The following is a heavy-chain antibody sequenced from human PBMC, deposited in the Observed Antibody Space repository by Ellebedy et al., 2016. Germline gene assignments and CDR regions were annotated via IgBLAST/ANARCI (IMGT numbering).Heavy chain of an antibody. J-gene: IGHJ4*02. CDR2: INHSGST. V-gene: IGHV4-34*01. Sequence: SETLSLXCAVYGGSFSGYYWSWIRQPPGKGLEWIGEINHSGSTNYNPSLKSRVTISVDTSKNQFSLKLSSVTAADTAVYYCARGHEPPYYYDSSGHYFDYWGQGTLVTVSS. CDR3: ARGHEPPYYYDSSGHYFDY. CDR1: GGSFSGYY. D-gene: IGHD3-22*01.